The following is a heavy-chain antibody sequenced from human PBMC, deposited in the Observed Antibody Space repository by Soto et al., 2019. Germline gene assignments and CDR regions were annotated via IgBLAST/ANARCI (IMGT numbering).Heavy chain of an antibody. CDR1: GYTFTDYA. J-gene: IGHJ1*01. V-gene: IGHV1-3*01. Sequence: QVQLVQSGTEMKKPGASVKLSCKASGYTFTDYAMHWVRQAPGQSPEWMGWINAANDHTKFSQKFQGRVTITRDTSASTVYIEVKSLRSEDTAVYYCARPLLSGDYVYPFQHWGQGTLVIVSS. CDR3: ARPLLSGDYVYPFQH. D-gene: IGHD4-17*01. CDR2: INAANDHT.